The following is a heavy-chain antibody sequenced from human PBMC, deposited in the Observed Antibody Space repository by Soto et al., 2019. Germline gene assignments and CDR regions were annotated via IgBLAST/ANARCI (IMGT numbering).Heavy chain of an antibody. Sequence: PSETLSLTCTVSGGSISSSSYYWGWIRQPPGKGLEWIGSIYYSGSTYYNPSLKSRVTISVDTSKNQFSLKLSSVTAADTAVYYCARFDYGGNYCFDYWGQGTLVTVSS. CDR2: IYYSGST. CDR1: GGSISSSSYY. V-gene: IGHV4-39*01. CDR3: ARFDYGGNYCFDY. J-gene: IGHJ4*02. D-gene: IGHD4-17*01.